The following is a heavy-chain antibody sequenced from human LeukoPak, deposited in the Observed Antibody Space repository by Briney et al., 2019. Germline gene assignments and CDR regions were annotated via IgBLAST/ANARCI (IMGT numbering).Heavy chain of an antibody. J-gene: IGHJ4*02. D-gene: IGHD5-12*01. CDR2: ISWNSGSI. V-gene: IGHV3-9*03. CDR3: AKDLDIVATGAFDY. CDR1: GFTFDDYA. Sequence: GGSLRLSCAASGFTFDDYAMHWVRQAPGKGLEWVSGISWNSGSIGYAYSVRGRLIISSEKAKNSLYLQMNRLRAEDMALYYCAKDLDIVATGAFDYWGQGTLVTVSS.